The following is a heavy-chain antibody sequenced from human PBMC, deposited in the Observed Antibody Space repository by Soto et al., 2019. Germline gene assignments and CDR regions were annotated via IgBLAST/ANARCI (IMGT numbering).Heavy chain of an antibody. J-gene: IGHJ6*02. CDR2: ISYDGSNK. CDR3: AKENVPYSVSGHFYYYYGMDV. D-gene: IGHD1-26*01. Sequence: GGSLRLSCAASGFTFSSYGMHWVRQAPGKGLEWVAVISYDGSNKYYADSVKGRFTISRDNSKNTLYLQMNSLRAEDTAVYYCAKENVPYSVSGHFYYYYGMDVWGQGTTVTVSS. V-gene: IGHV3-30*18. CDR1: GFTFSSYG.